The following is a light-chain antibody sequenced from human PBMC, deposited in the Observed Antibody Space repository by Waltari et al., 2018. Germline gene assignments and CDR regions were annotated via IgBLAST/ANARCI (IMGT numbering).Light chain of an antibody. Sequence: QSGLTQPASVSGSPGQSIPISCTGTTSDIGSSHYVPWYQQHPGGPPKPILYFVTNRPSGISSRFSGSRSGATASLTISGLLSEDEAYYFCSSFSNSVTPVLFGGGTKVTVL. CDR1: TSDIGSSHY. J-gene: IGLJ2*01. CDR2: FVT. CDR3: SSFSNSVTPVL. V-gene: IGLV2-14*01.